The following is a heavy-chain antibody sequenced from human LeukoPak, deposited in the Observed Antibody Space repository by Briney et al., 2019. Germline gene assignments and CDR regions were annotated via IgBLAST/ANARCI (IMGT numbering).Heavy chain of an antibody. D-gene: IGHD7-27*01. J-gene: IGHJ4*02. CDR3: ARVGRNWAFDY. Sequence: VWINPNSGCTNYAQKFQGRVTMTRDTSISTAYMELSRLRSDDTAVYYCARVGRNWAFDYWGQGTLVTVSS. CDR2: INPNSGCT. V-gene: IGHV1-2*02.